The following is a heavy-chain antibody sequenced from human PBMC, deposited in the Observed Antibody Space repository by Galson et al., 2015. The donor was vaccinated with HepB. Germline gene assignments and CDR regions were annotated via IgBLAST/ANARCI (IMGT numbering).Heavy chain of an antibody. D-gene: IGHD3-10*02. V-gene: IGHV1-69*13. J-gene: IGHJ6*03. CDR2: VIPVSGVA. CDR1: GGTFKNYA. Sequence: SVKVSCKASGGTFKNYAFAWVRQAPGHGLEWLGRVIPVSGVAIYTQQYRGRVALSADASTNTVSMELGSLTPDDTAVYFCAATMSGEMILSYYFYYMDVWGNGTTVIVSS. CDR3: AATMSGEMILSYYFYYMDV.